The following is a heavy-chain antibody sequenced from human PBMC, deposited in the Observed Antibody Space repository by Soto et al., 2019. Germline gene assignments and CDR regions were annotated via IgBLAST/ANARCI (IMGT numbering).Heavy chain of an antibody. Sequence: GGSLRLSCAASGFTFSSYDMHWVRQATGKGLEWVSAIGTAGDTYYPGSVKGRFTISRENAKNSLYLQMNSLRAGDTAVYYCARSQRASETTVTTGRFDAFDIWGQGTMVTVSS. V-gene: IGHV3-13*01. CDR2: IGTAGDT. J-gene: IGHJ3*02. CDR3: ARSQRASETTVTTGRFDAFDI. D-gene: IGHD4-17*01. CDR1: GFTFSSYD.